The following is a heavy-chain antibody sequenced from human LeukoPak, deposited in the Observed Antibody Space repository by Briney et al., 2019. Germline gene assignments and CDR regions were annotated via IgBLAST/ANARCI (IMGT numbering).Heavy chain of an antibody. J-gene: IGHJ6*02. V-gene: IGHV3-23*01. CDR2: ISGSGGRT. D-gene: IGHD2-21*02. CDR1: GFTFSSYA. CDR3: AKEVYCGRDCYNPGYGVDV. Sequence: QPGGSLRLSCAASGFTFSSYAMSWVRQAPGKGLEWVSAISGSGGRTYYADSVKGRFTISRDNSKNTLSLQMNSLRDEDTATYYCAKEVYCGRDCYNPGYGVDVWGQGTTVTVSS.